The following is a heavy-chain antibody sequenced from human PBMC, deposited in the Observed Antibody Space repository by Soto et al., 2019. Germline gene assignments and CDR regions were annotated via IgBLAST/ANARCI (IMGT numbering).Heavy chain of an antibody. J-gene: IGHJ4*02. CDR3: ARREIRHFCY. CDR1: GFTFTTYA. V-gene: IGHV3-23*01. D-gene: IGHD1-26*01. Sequence: EVQLLESGGGLVQPGGSLRLSCAASGFTFTTYAMSWVRQAPGKGLEWVSDISGGGGTTNYADSVKGRFTISRDNSKNQLYLQINSLRAEDTAVYYCARREIRHFCYWGQGTLVTVS. CDR2: ISGGGGTT.